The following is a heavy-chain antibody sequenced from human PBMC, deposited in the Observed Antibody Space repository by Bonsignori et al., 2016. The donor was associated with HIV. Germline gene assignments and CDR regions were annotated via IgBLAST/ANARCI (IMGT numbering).Heavy chain of an antibody. J-gene: IGHJ5*02. CDR2: IYYSGST. V-gene: IGHV4-59*01. Sequence: WIRQPPGKGLEWIGYIYYSGSTNYNPSLKSRVTISVDTSKNQFSLKLSSVTAADTAVYYCARGVRGVAGSVWFDPWGQGTLVTVSS. CDR3: ARGVRGVAGSVWFDP. D-gene: IGHD3-10*01.